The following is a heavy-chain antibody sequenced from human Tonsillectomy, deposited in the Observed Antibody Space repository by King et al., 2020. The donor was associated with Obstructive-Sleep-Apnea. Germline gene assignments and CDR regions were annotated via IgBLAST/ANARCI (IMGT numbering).Heavy chain of an antibody. D-gene: IGHD3-22*01. CDR2: IYYSGST. CDR1: GGSISNYY. J-gene: IGHJ2*01. Sequence: QLQESGPGLVKPSETLSLTCTVSGGSISNYYWSWIRQPPGKGLEWIGYIYYSGSTNYNPSLKSRVTISVDTSKNQFSLRLSSVTAADTAVYYCAGGYYDSRGYSTYCYFGLWARGPLAPVSS. CDR3: AGGYYDSRGYSTYCYFGL. V-gene: IGHV4-59*01.